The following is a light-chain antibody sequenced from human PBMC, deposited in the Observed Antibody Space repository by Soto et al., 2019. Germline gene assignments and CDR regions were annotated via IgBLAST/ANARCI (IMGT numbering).Light chain of an antibody. CDR2: DAS. Sequence: EVVMTPSPATLSVPPGERANLSCRASESVSRNLAWYQQKPGQAPRLLIYDASTRATGIPDRFSGGGSGTEFTLTISSLQSEDFVVYYCQQYNSWPPITFGQGTRLEIK. CDR1: ESVSRN. V-gene: IGKV3-15*01. CDR3: QQYNSWPPIT. J-gene: IGKJ5*01.